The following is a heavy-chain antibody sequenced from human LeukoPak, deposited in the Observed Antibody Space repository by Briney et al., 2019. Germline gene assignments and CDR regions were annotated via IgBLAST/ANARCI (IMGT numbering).Heavy chain of an antibody. CDR2: IGTAGDT. V-gene: IGHV3-13*01. CDR1: GFTFSSYD. Sequence: GGSLRLSCAASGFTFSSYDMHWVRQATGEGLEWVSAIGTAGDTYYPDSVKGRFTTSRENAKNSLYLQMNSLRAGDTAVYYCARADVDTEGFDIWGQGTMVTVSS. D-gene: IGHD5-18*01. J-gene: IGHJ3*02. CDR3: ARADVDTEGFDI.